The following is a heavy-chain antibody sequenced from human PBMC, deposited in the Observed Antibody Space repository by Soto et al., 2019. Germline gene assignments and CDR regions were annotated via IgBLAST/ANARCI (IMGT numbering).Heavy chain of an antibody. CDR2: IYYSGST. J-gene: IGHJ4*02. CDR1: GGSISSYY. V-gene: IGHV4-59*01. CDR3: ARTLYGDTFDY. Sequence: PSETLSLTCTVSGGSISSYYWSWIRQPPGKGLEWIGYIYYSGSTNYNPSLKSRVTISVDTSKNQFSLKLSSVTAADTAVYYCARTLYGDTFDYWGQGTLVTVSS. D-gene: IGHD4-17*01.